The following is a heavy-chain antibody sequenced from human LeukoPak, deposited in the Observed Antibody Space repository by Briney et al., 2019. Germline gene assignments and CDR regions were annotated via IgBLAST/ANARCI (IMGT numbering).Heavy chain of an antibody. J-gene: IGHJ6*02. CDR2: IYNSGTA. Sequence: SETLSLTCSVSGGSMSSGDYYWSWLRQPPGKGLEWIGYIYNSGTAYYNPSLKSRVTLSVDPSKNQFSLKLSSVTVADTAVYSCARGPYYYGMDVWGQGTTVTVSS. CDR3: ARGPYYYGMDV. V-gene: IGHV4-30-4*01. CDR1: GGSMSSGDYY.